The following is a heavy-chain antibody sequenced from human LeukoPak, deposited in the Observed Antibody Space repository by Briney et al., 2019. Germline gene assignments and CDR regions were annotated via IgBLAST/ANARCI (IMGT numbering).Heavy chain of an antibody. D-gene: IGHD2-2*01. V-gene: IGHV3-30-3*01. CDR2: ISYDGSNK. Sequence: GGSLRLSCAASGFTFSSYAMHWVRQAPGKGLEGVAVISYDGSNKYYADSVKGRFTISRDNSKDTLYLQMNSLRAEDTAVYYCASCSSTSCYYYFDYWGQGTLVTVSS. CDR3: ASCSSTSCYYYFDY. CDR1: GFTFSSYA. J-gene: IGHJ4*02.